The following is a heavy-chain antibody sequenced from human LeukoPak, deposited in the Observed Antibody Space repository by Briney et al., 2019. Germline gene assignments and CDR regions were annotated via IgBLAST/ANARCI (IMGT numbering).Heavy chain of an antibody. J-gene: IGHJ4*02. V-gene: IGHV1-2*02. D-gene: IGHD3-22*01. CDR3: ARVKTMIIVVSLFDY. Sequence: ASVKVSCKASGYTFTGYYMHWVRQAPGQGLEWMGWINPNSGGTNYAQQFQGRLTMTRDTSISTAYMELSRLRSDDAAVYYCARVKTMIIVVSLFDYWGQGTLVTVSS. CDR1: GYTFTGYY. CDR2: INPNSGGT.